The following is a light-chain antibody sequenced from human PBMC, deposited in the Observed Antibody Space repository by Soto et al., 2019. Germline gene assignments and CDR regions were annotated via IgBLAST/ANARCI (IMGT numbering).Light chain of an antibody. CDR3: CSYAGSTTQTYV. CDR1: HSDVGSYNL. Sequence: QSALTQPASVSGSPGQSITISCTGTHSDVGSYNLVSWYQQHPGKAPKVIIYEVSERPSGVSDRFSGSKSGNTASLMISWLQAEDEADYYCCSYAGSTTQTYVFGSGTKVTVL. CDR2: EVS. V-gene: IGLV2-23*02. J-gene: IGLJ1*01.